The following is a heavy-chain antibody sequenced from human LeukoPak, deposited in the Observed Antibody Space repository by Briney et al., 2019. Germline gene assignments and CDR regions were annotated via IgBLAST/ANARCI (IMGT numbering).Heavy chain of an antibody. V-gene: IGHV4-59*08. Sequence: PSETLSLTCTVSGGSISSYYWSWIRQPPGKGLEWIGYIYYSGSTNYNPSLKSRVTISVDTSKNQFSLKLSSVTAADTAVYYCARGDYYGSSAYYYYWGQGTLVTVSS. CDR2: IYYSGST. CDR3: ARGDYYGSSAYYYY. J-gene: IGHJ4*02. D-gene: IGHD3-22*01. CDR1: GGSISSYY.